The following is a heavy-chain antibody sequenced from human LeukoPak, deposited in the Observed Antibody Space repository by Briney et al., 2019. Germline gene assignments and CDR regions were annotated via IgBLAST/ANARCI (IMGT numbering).Heavy chain of an antibody. CDR1: GFTSSSYA. V-gene: IGHV3-23*01. Sequence: GGSLRLSCAASGFTSSSYAMSWVRQAAGKGQEWVADNMGSGGRTYYAEAVKGRLTTSRDNSKNTLYLKINSLRAEDTAVYYCAKGSIVVVPAAQFDPWGQGTLVTVTS. CDR3: AKGSIVVVPAAQFDP. CDR2: NMGSGGRT. J-gene: IGHJ5*02. D-gene: IGHD2-2*01.